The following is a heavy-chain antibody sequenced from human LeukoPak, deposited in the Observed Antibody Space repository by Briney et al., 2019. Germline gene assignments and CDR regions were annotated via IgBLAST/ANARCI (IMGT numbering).Heavy chain of an antibody. CDR2: VYYDGTS. J-gene: IGHJ4*02. CDR3: VRHMSTNTGYFDS. Sequence: TETLSLTCTVSGGSINSHSYYWGWIRQPPGKGLEWIGSVYYDGTSYSNPSLTSRAAVFVDTSRDEFSLDLSFVTAADTAVYYCVRHMSTNTGYFDSCGQGTLVSVSS. CDR1: GGSINSHSYY. D-gene: IGHD5-24*01. V-gene: IGHV4-39*01.